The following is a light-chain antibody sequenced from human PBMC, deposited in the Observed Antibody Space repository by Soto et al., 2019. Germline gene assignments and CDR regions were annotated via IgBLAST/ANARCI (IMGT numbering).Light chain of an antibody. J-gene: IGKJ1*01. V-gene: IGKV3-15*01. CDR2: GAS. CDR1: QSVSSK. CDR3: QEYSSALGR. Sequence: EIVMTQSPATLSVSPGEGATLSCRASQSVSSKLAWYQQKPGQAPRLLIYGASTRATGIPARFSGSGSGTEFTLVICSLQAEDSAVYFCQEYSSALGRFGEGTKVDIK.